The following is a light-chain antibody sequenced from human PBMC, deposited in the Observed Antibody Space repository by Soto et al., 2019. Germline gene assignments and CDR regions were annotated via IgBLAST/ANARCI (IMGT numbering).Light chain of an antibody. J-gene: IGKJ4*01. V-gene: IGKV3-20*01. CDR3: QQYHDWPPLT. Sequence: EIVLTQSPGTLSLSPGERATLSCRASQSVSSSYLAWYQQKPGQAPRLLIYGASSRATGIPDRFSGSGSGTEFTLTISSLQAEDLAVYYCQQYHDWPPLTFGGGTKVEIK. CDR1: QSVSSSY. CDR2: GAS.